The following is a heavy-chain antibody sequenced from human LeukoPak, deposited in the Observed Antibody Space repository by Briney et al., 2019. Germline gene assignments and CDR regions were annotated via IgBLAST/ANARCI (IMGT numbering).Heavy chain of an antibody. J-gene: IGHJ3*02. CDR3: ARDGPVGQYGGSYYVAFDI. CDR1: GYTFTSYG. CDR2: ISAYNGNT. Sequence: GASVKVSCKASGYTFTSYGISWVRQAPGQGLEWMGWISAYNGNTNYAQKLQGRVTMTTDTSTSTAYMELRSLRSDDTAVYYCARDGPVGQYGGSYYVAFDIWGQGTMVTVSS. V-gene: IGHV1-18*01. D-gene: IGHD1-26*01.